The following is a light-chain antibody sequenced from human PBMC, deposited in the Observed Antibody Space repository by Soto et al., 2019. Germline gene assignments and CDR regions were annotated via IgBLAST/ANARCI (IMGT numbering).Light chain of an antibody. CDR3: AAWDDTLNGVV. V-gene: IGLV1-44*01. CDR2: RNN. Sequence: QPVLTQPPSASGTPGQRVTISCSGSSSNIGSNTVNWYQQLPGTAPKLLIYRNNQRPSGVPDRFSGSKSGTSASLAIGGLQSEDETDYYCAAWDDTLNGVVFGGGTKLTVL. CDR1: SSNIGSNT. J-gene: IGLJ2*01.